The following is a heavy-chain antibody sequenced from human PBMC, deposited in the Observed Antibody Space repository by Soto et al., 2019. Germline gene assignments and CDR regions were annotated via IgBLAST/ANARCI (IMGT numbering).Heavy chain of an antibody. CDR1: GYTLSSYY. CDR3: ARGGPQINALDL. CDR2: INPTSDYT. V-gene: IGHV1-46*01. J-gene: IGHJ3*01. Sequence: QVQLVQSGAEVKQPGASVKISCKASGYTLSSYYLHWVRQAPGQGLEWMGMINPTSDYTNFAQNFTGRVILTRDASTSTVYMELTSLRPDDTAVYFCARGGPQINALDLWGQGTMVAVSS.